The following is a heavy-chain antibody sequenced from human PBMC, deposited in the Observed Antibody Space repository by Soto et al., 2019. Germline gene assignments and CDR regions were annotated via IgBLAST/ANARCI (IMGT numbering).Heavy chain of an antibody. CDR1: GGTVASSHW. CDR2: VYHTGDT. V-gene: IGHV4-4*02. CDR3: AREIVTAGGNNYFDP. Sequence: PSETLSLTCVVSGGTVASSHWWSWVRQSPGGGLEWIGNVYHTGDTNFNPSLQSRVTISVDKSNSQFSLRLNSLTAADTAVYFCAREIVTAGGNNYFDPWGPGTLVTVSS. J-gene: IGHJ5*02. D-gene: IGHD2-21*02.